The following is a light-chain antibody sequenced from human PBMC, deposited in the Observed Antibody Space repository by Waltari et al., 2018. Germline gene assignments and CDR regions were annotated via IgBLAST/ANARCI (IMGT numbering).Light chain of an antibody. CDR3: QQYNGYSLT. Sequence: DIQMTQSPSTLSASVGDRVTITCRASQSISSWLAWYQQKPGKAPKLLIYEASRLEGGVPSRFSGSGSGTEFTLTISSLQPDDFATYYCQQYNGYSLTFGGGTKVEI. J-gene: IGKJ4*01. CDR1: QSISSW. V-gene: IGKV1-5*03. CDR2: EAS.